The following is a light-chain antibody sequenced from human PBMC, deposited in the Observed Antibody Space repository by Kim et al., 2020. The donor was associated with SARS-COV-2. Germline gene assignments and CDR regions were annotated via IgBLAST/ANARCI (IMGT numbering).Light chain of an antibody. CDR3: QAWDRSTVV. Sequence: SYELTQPHSVSVSPGQTASITCSGDKLEDKYACWYQQKPGQSPVLVIYQDSKRPSGIHERFSGSNSGNTATLTISGTQAMDEADYYCQAWDRSTVVFGGGTQLTVL. V-gene: IGLV3-1*01. J-gene: IGLJ2*01. CDR2: QDS. CDR1: KLEDKY.